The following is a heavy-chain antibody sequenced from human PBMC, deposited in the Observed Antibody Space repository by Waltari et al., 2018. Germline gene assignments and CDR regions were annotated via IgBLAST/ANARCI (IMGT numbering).Heavy chain of an antibody. D-gene: IGHD1-26*01. Sequence: QVQLVQSGAEVKKPGSSVKVSCKASGGAFGTYAITWVRQAPGHGLEWVGGIIPIYGTPNFAQKFQGRVTVTADESTTTAYMELTSLKSEDTAIYYCARRNLGYAFDIWGQGTLVTVSS. CDR3: ARRNLGYAFDI. J-gene: IGHJ3*02. CDR1: GGAFGTYA. V-gene: IGHV1-69*12. CDR2: IIPIYGTP.